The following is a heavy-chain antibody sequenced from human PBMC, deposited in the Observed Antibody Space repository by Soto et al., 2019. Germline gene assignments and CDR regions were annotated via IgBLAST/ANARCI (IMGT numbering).Heavy chain of an antibody. CDR1: GFTFSSYG. Sequence: GGSLRLSCAASGFTFSSYGMHWVRQAPGKGLEWVAVISYDGSNKYYADSVKGRFTISRDNSKNTLYLQMNSLRAEDTAVYYCAKDLGIAARPGYYYYGMDVWGQGTTVTVSS. J-gene: IGHJ6*02. D-gene: IGHD6-6*01. CDR2: ISYDGSNK. CDR3: AKDLGIAARPGYYYYGMDV. V-gene: IGHV3-30*18.